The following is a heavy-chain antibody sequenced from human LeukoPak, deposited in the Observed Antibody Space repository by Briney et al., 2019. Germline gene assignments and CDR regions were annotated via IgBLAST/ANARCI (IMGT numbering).Heavy chain of an antibody. D-gene: IGHD3-10*01. V-gene: IGHV3-7*01. CDR2: IKQDGSSK. CDR1: GFIFSNYW. Sequence: GGSLRLSCTASGFIFSNYWMTWVRQAPGKGLEWVANIKQDGSSKYYVDSVKGRFTISRDNAKNSLYLQMNSLRVEDSAIYYCAGHLGGSEAFWGQGTLVTVSS. CDR3: AGHLGGSEAF. J-gene: IGHJ4*02.